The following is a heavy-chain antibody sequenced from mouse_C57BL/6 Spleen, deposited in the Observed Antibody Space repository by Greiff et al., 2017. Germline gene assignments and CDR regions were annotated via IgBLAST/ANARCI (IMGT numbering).Heavy chain of an antibody. D-gene: IGHD2-4*01. CDR1: YTFSRRVH. V-gene: IGHV1-87*01. J-gene: IGHJ4*01. CDR2: GQGLEWIG. CDR3: SEDAAVYYCAWGDDYDGRGYLAMDY. Sequence: QVQLKQSGPELARPWASVKISCQAFYTFSRRVHFAIRDTNYWMQWVKQRPGQGLEWIGAIYPGNGDPHYNQKFKGKATLTADKASSTAYMQLSSLTSEDAAVYYCAWGDDYDGRGYLAMDYWGQGTSVTVSS.